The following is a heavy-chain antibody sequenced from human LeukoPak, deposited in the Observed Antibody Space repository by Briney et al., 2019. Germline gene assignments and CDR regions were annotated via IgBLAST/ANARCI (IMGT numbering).Heavy chain of an antibody. CDR1: GGSISSYY. CDR3: AREGGSRET. D-gene: IGHD2-2*01. CDR2: IYYSGST. J-gene: IGHJ4*02. V-gene: IGHV4-59*12. Sequence: PSETLSLTCTVSGGSISSYYWSWIRQPPGKGLEWIGYIYYSGSTNYNPSLKSRVTISVDTSKNQFSLKLSSVTAADTAVYYCAREGGSRETWGQGTLVTVSS.